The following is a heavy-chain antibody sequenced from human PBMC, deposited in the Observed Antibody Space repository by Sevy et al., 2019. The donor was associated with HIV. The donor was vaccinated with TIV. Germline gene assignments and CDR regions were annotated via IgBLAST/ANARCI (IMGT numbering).Heavy chain of an antibody. CDR3: AKDQRDCYDSSDDAFDI. J-gene: IGHJ3*02. CDR1: GFTFSSYA. Sequence: GGSLRLSCAASGFTFSSYAMSWVRQAPGKGLEWVSAISGSGGSTYYADSVKGRFTISRDNSKNTLYLQMNSLRAEDTAVYYCAKDQRDCYDSSDDAFDIWGQGTMVTVSS. V-gene: IGHV3-23*01. D-gene: IGHD3-22*01. CDR2: ISGSGGST.